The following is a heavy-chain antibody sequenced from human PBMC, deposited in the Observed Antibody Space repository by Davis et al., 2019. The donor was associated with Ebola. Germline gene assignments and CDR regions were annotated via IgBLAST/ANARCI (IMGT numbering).Heavy chain of an antibody. Sequence: GESLKISCAASGFTFSNYWMSWVRQAPGKGPEWVAIIKQEGGEIYYVDSVKGRFTISRDNAKNSLFLQVNSLRAEDTALYYCAGGDGRGNSYDMDVWGQGTTVTVSS. CDR1: GFTFSNYW. D-gene: IGHD4-23*01. V-gene: IGHV3-7*03. CDR3: AGGDGRGNSYDMDV. CDR2: IKQEGGEI. J-gene: IGHJ6*02.